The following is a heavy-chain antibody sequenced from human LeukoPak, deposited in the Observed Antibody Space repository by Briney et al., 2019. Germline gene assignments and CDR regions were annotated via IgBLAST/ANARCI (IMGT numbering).Heavy chain of an antibody. CDR3: AELGITMIGGV. CDR1: DFSFITYA. J-gene: IGHJ6*04. CDR2: ISSSGSTI. Sequence: GGSLRLSCAASDFSFITYAMSWVRQAPGKGLEWVSYISSSGSTIYYADSVKGRFTISRDNAKNSLYLQMNSLRAEDTAVYYCAELGITMIGGVWGKGTTVTISS. D-gene: IGHD3-10*02. V-gene: IGHV3-48*03.